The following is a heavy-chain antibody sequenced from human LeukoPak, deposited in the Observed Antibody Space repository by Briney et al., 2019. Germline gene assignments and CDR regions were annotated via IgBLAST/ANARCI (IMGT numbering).Heavy chain of an antibody. J-gene: IGHJ4*02. D-gene: IGHD3-9*01. CDR1: GFTFSSYA. Sequence: GGSLRLSCAASGFTFSSYAMSWVRQAPGKGLEWVSAISGSGGSTYYADSVKGRFTISRDNSKNTLYLQMNSLRAEDTAVYYCAKEPVLGSVRYFDWFPCYFDYWGQGTLVTVSS. CDR2: ISGSGGST. CDR3: AKEPVLGSVRYFDWFPCYFDY. V-gene: IGHV3-23*01.